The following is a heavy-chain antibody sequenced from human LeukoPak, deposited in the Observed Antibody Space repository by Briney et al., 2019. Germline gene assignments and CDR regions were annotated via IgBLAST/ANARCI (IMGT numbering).Heavy chain of an antibody. V-gene: IGHV3-74*01. D-gene: IGHD5-18*01. Sequence: PGGSLRLSCAASGFTFSSYWMHWVRQAPGKGLVWVSRINSDGSSTSYADSVKGRFTISRDSAKNTLYLQMNSLRAEDTAVYYCARTDTAYHWFDPWGQGTLVTVSS. CDR3: ARTDTAYHWFDP. CDR2: INSDGSST. J-gene: IGHJ5*02. CDR1: GFTFSSYW.